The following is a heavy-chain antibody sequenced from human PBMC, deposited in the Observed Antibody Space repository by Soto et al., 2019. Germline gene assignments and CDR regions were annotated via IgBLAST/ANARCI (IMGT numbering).Heavy chain of an antibody. CDR1: GFTFSNYA. V-gene: IGHV3-23*01. Sequence: GGSLRLSCAASGFTFSNYAMSWVRQAPGKGLEWVSGISGSGGSTYYADSVKVRFTISRDNSKNTLYLQMNSLRAEDTPVYYFGKSADSRGYYHAFGYWGRRPLVTVSS. J-gene: IGHJ4*02. CDR2: ISGSGGST. CDR3: GKSADSRGYYHAFGY. D-gene: IGHD3-22*01.